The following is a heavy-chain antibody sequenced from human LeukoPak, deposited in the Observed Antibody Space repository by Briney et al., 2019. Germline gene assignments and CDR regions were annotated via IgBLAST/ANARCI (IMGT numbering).Heavy chain of an antibody. CDR2: FDPEDGET. Sequence: ASVKVSCKVSGYTLTELSMHRVRQAPGKGLEWMGGFDPEDGETIYAQKFQGRVTMTEDTSTDTAYMELSSLRSEDTAVYYCATGEPNRYYYDSSGYLGYWGQGTLVTVSS. D-gene: IGHD3-22*01. V-gene: IGHV1-24*01. CDR1: GYTLTELS. J-gene: IGHJ4*02. CDR3: ATGEPNRYYYDSSGYLGY.